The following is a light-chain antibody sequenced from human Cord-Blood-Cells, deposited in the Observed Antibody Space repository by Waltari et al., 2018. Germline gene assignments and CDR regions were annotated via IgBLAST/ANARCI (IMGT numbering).Light chain of an antibody. CDR1: SGSIARNY. V-gene: IGLV6-57*01. J-gene: IGLJ3*02. CDR3: QSYDSSNWV. Sequence: NFMLTQPHSVSESPGQTVTISCTRSSGSIARNYVQWYHQRPGSSATTVIYEDNQSPSGVPDRFSGSIDSSSNAASLTISGLKTEDEAGYYCQSYDSSNWVFGGGTKLTVL. CDR2: EDN.